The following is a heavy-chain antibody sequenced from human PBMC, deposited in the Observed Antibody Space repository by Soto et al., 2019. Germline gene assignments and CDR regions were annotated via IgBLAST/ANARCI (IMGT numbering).Heavy chain of an antibody. V-gene: IGHV4-31*03. D-gene: IGHD3-3*01. CDR2: IYYSGST. J-gene: IGHJ5*02. CDR3: ARATQDTIRRAIFGVVIDGSHNWFDP. Sequence: LSLTCTVSGGSISSGGYYWSWIRQHPGKGLEWIGYIYYSGSTYYNPSLKSRVTISVDTSKNQFSLKLSSVTAADTAVYYCARATQDTIRRAIFGVVIDGSHNWFDPWGQGTLVTVSS. CDR1: GGSISSGGYY.